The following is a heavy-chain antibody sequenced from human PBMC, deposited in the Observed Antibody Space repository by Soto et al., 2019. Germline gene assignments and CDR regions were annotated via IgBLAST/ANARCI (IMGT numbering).Heavy chain of an antibody. CDR1: GLTFSIYS. Sequence: GGSMKLSSAASGLTFSIYSMNWVRQAPGKGLEWVSSISSSSSYIYYADSVKGRFTISRDNAKNSLYLQMNSLRAEDTAVYYCARGIDYGGENYYYGMDVWGQGTTVTVSS. D-gene: IGHD4-17*01. V-gene: IGHV3-21*01. CDR3: ARGIDYGGENYYYGMDV. CDR2: ISSSSSYI. J-gene: IGHJ6*02.